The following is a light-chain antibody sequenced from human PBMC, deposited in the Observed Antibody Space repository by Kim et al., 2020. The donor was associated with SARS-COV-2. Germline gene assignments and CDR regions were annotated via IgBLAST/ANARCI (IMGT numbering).Light chain of an antibody. CDR3: QAWDSSTGVV. Sequence: SYELTQPPSVSVSPGQTASITCSGDKLGDKYACWYQQKPGQSPVLVIYQDSKRPSGIPARFSGSNSGNTATLTISGTQAMDEADYYCQAWDSSTGVVFGGGTQLTVL. CDR1: KLGDKY. J-gene: IGLJ2*01. CDR2: QDS. V-gene: IGLV3-1*01.